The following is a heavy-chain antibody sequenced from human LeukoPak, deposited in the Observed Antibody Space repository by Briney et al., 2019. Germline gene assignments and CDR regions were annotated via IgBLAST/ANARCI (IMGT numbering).Heavy chain of an antibody. CDR3: AKDCMSGYYYYSGMDV. J-gene: IGHJ6*02. Sequence: GGSLRLSCAASGFTFDDYAMHWVRQAPGKGLEWVSGISWNSGSIGYADSVKGRFTISRDNAKNSLYLQMNSLRAEDTALYYCAKDCMSGYYYYSGMDVWGQGTTVTVSS. V-gene: IGHV3-9*01. D-gene: IGHD2-8*01. CDR2: ISWNSGSI. CDR1: GFTFDDYA.